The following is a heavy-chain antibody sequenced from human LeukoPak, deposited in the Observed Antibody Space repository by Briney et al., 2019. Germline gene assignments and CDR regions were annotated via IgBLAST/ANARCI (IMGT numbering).Heavy chain of an antibody. D-gene: IGHD3-3*01. CDR3: ASRITIFGAPDWVPFDY. CDR2: IYSGGST. Sequence: GGSLRLSCAASGLTVSRNYMSWVRQAPGKGLESVSVIYSGGSTYYAESVRGRFTISRDNSKNTLYLQMNSLRAEDTAVYYCASRITIFGAPDWVPFDYWGQGTLVTVSS. CDR1: GLTVSRNY. V-gene: IGHV3-53*01. J-gene: IGHJ4*02.